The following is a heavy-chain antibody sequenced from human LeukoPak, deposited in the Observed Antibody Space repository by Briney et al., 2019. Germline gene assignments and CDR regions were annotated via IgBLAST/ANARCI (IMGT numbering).Heavy chain of an antibody. J-gene: IGHJ5*02. CDR3: ARDPKIVVVPAAMSWFDP. D-gene: IGHD2-2*01. Sequence: ASVKVSCKASGYTLTGYYMHWVPPAPGQGVEWMGWINPYSGATTYAQKFQGRLTMARDTSIRTAYMELRSLRSDDTAVYYCARDPKIVVVPAAMSWFDPWGQGAMVTVCS. CDR1: GYTLTGYY. CDR2: INPYSGAT. V-gene: IGHV1-2*02.